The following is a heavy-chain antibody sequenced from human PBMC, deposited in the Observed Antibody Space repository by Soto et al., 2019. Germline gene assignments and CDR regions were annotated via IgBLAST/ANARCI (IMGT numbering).Heavy chain of an antibody. J-gene: IGHJ4*02. V-gene: IGHV4-34*01. D-gene: IGHD2-21*02. CDR3: ARRRKGRGDHDY. Sequence: PSETLSLTCAVYGGSFSGYYWSWIRQPPGKGLEWIGEINHSGSTNYNPSLKSRVTIPVDTSKNQFSLKLSSVTAADTAVYYCARRRKGRGDHDYWGQGTLVTVSS. CDR2: INHSGST. CDR1: GGSFSGYY.